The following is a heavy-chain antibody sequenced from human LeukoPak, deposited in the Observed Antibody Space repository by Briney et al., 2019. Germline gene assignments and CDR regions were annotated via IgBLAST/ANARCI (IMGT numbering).Heavy chain of an antibody. V-gene: IGHV1-69*05. D-gene: IGHD3-22*01. CDR1: GGTFSSYA. CDR2: IIPIFGTA. CDR3: AQYYYDSSGYYSGHDY. J-gene: IGHJ4*02. Sequence: SVKVSCKASGGTFSSYAISWVRQAPGQGLEWMGRIIPIFGTANYAQKFQGRVTITTDESTSTAYMELSSLRPEDTAVYCCAQYYYDSSGYYSGHDYWGQGTLVTVSS.